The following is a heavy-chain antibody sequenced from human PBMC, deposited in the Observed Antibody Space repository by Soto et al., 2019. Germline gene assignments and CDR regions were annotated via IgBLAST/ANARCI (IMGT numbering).Heavy chain of an antibody. CDR2: ISYDGSNK. D-gene: IGHD6-13*01. Sequence: GGSLRLSCAASGFTFSSYGMHWVRQAPGKGLEWVAVISYDGSNKYYADSVKGRFTISRDNSKNTLYLQMNSLRAEDTAVYYCAKRQGSSWYIDYWGQGTLVTVSS. CDR3: AKRQGSSWYIDY. V-gene: IGHV3-30*18. J-gene: IGHJ4*02. CDR1: GFTFSSYG.